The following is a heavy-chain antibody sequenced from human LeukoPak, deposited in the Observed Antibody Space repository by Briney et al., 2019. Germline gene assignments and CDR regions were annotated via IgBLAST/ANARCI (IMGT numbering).Heavy chain of an antibody. D-gene: IGHD3-22*01. CDR1: GFTFSTHD. Sequence: GVSLRLSCAASGFTFSTHDMYWVRQAPGKGLEWVSLIWSDGSNQAYADSGKGRFTTYRDNSKNTLYLQMNSLRVEDTDVYYCASDWAGDSSILWGQGTLVTVSS. V-gene: IGHV3-33*07. CDR3: ASDWAGDSSIL. J-gene: IGHJ4*02. CDR2: IWSDGSNQ.